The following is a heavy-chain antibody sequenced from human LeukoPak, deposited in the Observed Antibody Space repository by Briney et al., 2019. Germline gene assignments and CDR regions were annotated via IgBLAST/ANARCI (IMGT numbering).Heavy chain of an antibody. CDR3: ARADTVVVPAAIIWFDP. J-gene: IGHJ5*02. V-gene: IGHV4-61*01. CDR1: GGSVSSGSYY. CDR2: IYYSGST. D-gene: IGHD2-2*01. Sequence: SETLSLTCTVSGGSVSSGSYYWSWIRQPPGKGLEWIGYIYYSGSTNYNPSLKSRVTISVDTSKNQFSLKLSSVTAADTAVYYCARADTVVVPAAIIWFDPWGQGTLVTVSS.